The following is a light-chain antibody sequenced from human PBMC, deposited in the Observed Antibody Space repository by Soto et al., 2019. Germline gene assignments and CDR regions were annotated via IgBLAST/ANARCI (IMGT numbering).Light chain of an antibody. J-gene: IGKJ4*01. CDR1: QSISTY. CDR3: QQSYTAPLT. V-gene: IGKV1-39*01. CDR2: AAS. Sequence: DIQMTQSPSSLSASVGDRVTITCRASQSISTYLNWYQQKPGKAPNLLIFAASTLQSGVPSRFSGSGSGTDFTLTIRSLQPEDFATYYCQQSYTAPLTFXGGTKVDIK.